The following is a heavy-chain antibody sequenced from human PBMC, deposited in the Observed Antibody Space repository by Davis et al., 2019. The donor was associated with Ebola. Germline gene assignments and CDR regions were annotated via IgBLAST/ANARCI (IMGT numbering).Heavy chain of an antibody. CDR3: AREDGSGYFFIETFRFFDF. V-gene: IGHV3-7*01. CDR2: IRPDGSEK. D-gene: IGHD3-22*01. J-gene: IGHJ4*02. Sequence: GESLKISCAASGFTFSSYWMSWVRQAPGKGLQWVANIRPDGSEKYYVDSVKGRFTISRDNAKNSVYLQMNSLRAEDTAAYYCAREDGSGYFFIETFRFFDFWGQGTLVTVST. CDR1: GFTFSSYW.